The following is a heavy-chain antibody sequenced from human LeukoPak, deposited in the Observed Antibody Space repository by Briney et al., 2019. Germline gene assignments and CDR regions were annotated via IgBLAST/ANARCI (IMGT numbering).Heavy chain of an antibody. Sequence: ASVKVSCKASGYTFTSYAMNWVRQAPGQGLEWMGWINTNTGNPTYAQGFTGRSVFSLDTSVSTAYLQISSLKAEDTAVYYCAGEYLGYCSSTSCYTQRAFGPRRDGNWFDPWGQGTLVTVSS. CDR2: INTNTGNP. J-gene: IGHJ5*02. V-gene: IGHV7-4-1*02. D-gene: IGHD2-2*02. CDR3: AGEYLGYCSSTSCYTQRAFGPRRDGNWFDP. CDR1: GYTFTSYA.